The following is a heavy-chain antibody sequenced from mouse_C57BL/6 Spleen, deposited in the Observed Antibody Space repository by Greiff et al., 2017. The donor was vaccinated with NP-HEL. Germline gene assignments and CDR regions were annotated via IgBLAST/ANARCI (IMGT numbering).Heavy chain of an antibody. CDR1: GFTFSDYG. J-gene: IGHJ4*01. V-gene: IGHV5-17*01. CDR3: ARNDGSRGGMDD. CDR2: ISSGSSTI. Sequence: DVQLVESGGGLVKPGGSLKLSCAASGFTFSDYGMHWVRQAPEKGLEWVAYISSGSSTIYYADTVKGRFTISRDNAKNTLFLQMTRLRSEDTAMYDGARNDGSRGGMDDLGQGTSVTVSS. D-gene: IGHD1-1*01.